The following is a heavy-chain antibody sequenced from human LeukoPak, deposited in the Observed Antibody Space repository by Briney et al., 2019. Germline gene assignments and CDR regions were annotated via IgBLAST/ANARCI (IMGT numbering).Heavy chain of an antibody. D-gene: IGHD3-22*01. V-gene: IGHV3-11*06. CDR2: ISSSSSYI. CDR1: GFTFSDYY. CDR3: ARDYYDSTDPYGMDV. J-gene: IGHJ6*02. Sequence: GGSLRLSCAASGFTFSDYYMSWIRQAPGKGLEGGSSISSSSSYIYYADSVKGRFTISRDNAKNSLYLQMNSLRAEDTAVYYCARDYYDSTDPYGMDVWGQGTTVTVSS.